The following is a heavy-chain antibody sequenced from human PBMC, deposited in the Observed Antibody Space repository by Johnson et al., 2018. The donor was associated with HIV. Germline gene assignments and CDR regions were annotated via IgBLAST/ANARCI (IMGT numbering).Heavy chain of an antibody. CDR1: GFIFSDYY. V-gene: IGHV3-11*04. J-gene: IGHJ3*02. Sequence: VQLVESGGGVVQPGRSLRLSCAASGFIFSDYYMSWIRQAPGKGLEWVSYISSSGGSIYYADSVKGRFTISRDNAKNSLYLQMNSLRAEDTAVYYCARDPAHCGGDCYPSDAFDIWGQGTMVTVSS. CDR3: ARDPAHCGGDCYPSDAFDI. D-gene: IGHD2-21*02. CDR2: ISSSGGSI.